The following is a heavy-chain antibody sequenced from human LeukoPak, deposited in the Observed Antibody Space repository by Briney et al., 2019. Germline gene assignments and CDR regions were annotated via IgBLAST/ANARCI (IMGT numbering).Heavy chain of an antibody. CDR2: FDPEDGET. CDR3: ATCRDLRWCDAFDI. J-gene: IGHJ3*02. D-gene: IGHD4-23*01. Sequence: ASVKVSCKVSGYTHTELSMHWVRQAPGKGLEWMGGFDPEDGETIYAQKFQGRVTMTEDTSTDTAYMELSSLRSEDTAVYYCATCRDLRWCDAFDIWGQGTMVTVSS. CDR1: GYTHTELS. V-gene: IGHV1-24*01.